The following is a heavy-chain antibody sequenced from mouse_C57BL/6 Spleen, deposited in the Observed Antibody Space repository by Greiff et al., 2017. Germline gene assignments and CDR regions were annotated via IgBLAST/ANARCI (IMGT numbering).Heavy chain of an antibody. CDR2: INPYNGGT. Sequence: VQLQQSGPVLVKPGASVKMSCKASGYTFTDYYMNWVKQSHGKSLEWIGVINPYNGGTSYNQKFKGKATLTVDKSSSTAYMELNSLTSEDSAVYYCARYDDYLDDWGQGTTLTVSS. V-gene: IGHV1-19*01. CDR3: ARYDDYLDD. D-gene: IGHD2-12*01. CDR1: GYTFTDYY. J-gene: IGHJ2*01.